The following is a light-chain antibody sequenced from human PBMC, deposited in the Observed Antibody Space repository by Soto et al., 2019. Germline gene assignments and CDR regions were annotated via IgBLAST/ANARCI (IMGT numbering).Light chain of an antibody. V-gene: IGKV4-1*01. J-gene: IGKJ4*01. CDR1: QSVLYSSDNKNY. Sequence: DIVMTQSPDSLAVSLGERATINCKSSQSVLYSSDNKNYLAWYQQKPGQPPKLLIYWASTRDSGVPDRFSGGGSGSYFTLTISSLQAEDVAVYYCQQYYTTLTFGGGTKVEIK. CDR2: WAS. CDR3: QQYYTTLT.